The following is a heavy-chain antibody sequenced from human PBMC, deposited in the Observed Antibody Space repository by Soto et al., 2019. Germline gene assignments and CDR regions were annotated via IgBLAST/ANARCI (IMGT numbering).Heavy chain of an antibody. CDR3: ARGVLA. CDR2: ISPSGSP. CDR1: GGSVNSGGYS. J-gene: IGHJ5*02. Sequence: PSETLSRTCSVSGGSVNSGGYSWSWIRQPPGKGLEWIGFISPSGSPAYNPSLKSRVTISVDRSNNQISLELSSVTAADTAVYYCARGVLAWGPGTLVT. D-gene: IGHD2-8*01. V-gene: IGHV4-30-2*01.